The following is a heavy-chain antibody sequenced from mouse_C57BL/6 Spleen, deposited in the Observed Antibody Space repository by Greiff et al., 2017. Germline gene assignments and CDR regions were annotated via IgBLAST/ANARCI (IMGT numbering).Heavy chain of an antibody. Sequence: QVQLQQPGAELVRPGSSVKLSCKASGYTFTSYWMDWVKQRPGQGLEWIGNIYPSDSETHYNQKFKDKATLTVDKSSSTAYMQLSSLTSEDSAVYYCARDGYAWFAYWGQGTLVTVSA. V-gene: IGHV1-61*01. CDR2: IYPSDSET. D-gene: IGHD2-2*01. J-gene: IGHJ3*01. CDR1: GYTFTSYW. CDR3: ARDGYAWFAY.